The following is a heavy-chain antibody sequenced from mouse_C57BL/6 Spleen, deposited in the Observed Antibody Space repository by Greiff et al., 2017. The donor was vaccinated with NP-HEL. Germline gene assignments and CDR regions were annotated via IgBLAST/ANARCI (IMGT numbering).Heavy chain of an antibody. CDR1: GYTFTSYD. J-gene: IGHJ2*01. CDR2: IYPRDGST. Sequence: QVHVKQSGPELVKPGASVKLSCKASGYTFTSYDINWVKQRPGQGLEWIGWIYPRDGSTKYNEKFKGKATLTVDTSSSTAYMELHSLTSEDSAVYFCASSIEYWGKGTTLTVSS. CDR3: ASSIEY. V-gene: IGHV1-85*01.